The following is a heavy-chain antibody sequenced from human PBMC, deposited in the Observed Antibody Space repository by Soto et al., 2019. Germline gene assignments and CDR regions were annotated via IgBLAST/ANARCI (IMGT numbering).Heavy chain of an antibody. CDR2: IKKDGSEK. CDR3: ARGFNSALDV. CDR1: GFTFSSYW. J-gene: IGHJ3*01. V-gene: IGHV3-7*01. Sequence: PGGSLRLSCTASGFTFSSYWMHWVRQAPGKGLEWVANIKKDGSEKYYVDSAKGRFTISRDNAKDSLHLQMKSLRAEDTAVYYCARGFNSALDVWGQGKMVTVSS. D-gene: IGHD6-13*01.